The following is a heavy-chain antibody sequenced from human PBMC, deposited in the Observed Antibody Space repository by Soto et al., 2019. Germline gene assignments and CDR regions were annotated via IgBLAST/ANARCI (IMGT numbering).Heavy chain of an antibody. CDR3: VRSRCNFNGGAYHDS. CDR2: IDWVDDR. CDR1: GFSLTTPRMC. D-gene: IGHD2-21*01. J-gene: IGHJ4*02. Sequence: ESGPTLVNPTQTLALTCTFSGFSLTTPRMCVSWVRQPPRKALEWLALIDWVDDRFYSTSLKTRLAISKDTSKNQVVLTMANMDPVDTATYYCVRSRCNFNGGAYHDSWGPGTLVTVSS. V-gene: IGHV2-70*13.